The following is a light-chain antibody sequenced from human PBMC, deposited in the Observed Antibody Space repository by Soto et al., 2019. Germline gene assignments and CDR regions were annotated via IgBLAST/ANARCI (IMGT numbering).Light chain of an antibody. J-gene: IGKJ2*01. CDR3: QQYNNWPPYT. CDR2: GAS. V-gene: IGKV3-15*01. Sequence: EIVMTQSPATLSVPPGERATLSCRASQSISNLLAWYQQKPGQAPRLLMYGASTRATGFPDRFSGSGSGTEFTLTISSLHSEDFAVYYCQQYNNWPPYTFGQGTKLEIK. CDR1: QSISNL.